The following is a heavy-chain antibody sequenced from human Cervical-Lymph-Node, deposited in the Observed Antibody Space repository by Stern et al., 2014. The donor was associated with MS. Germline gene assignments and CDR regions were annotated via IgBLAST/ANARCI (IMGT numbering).Heavy chain of an antibody. V-gene: IGHV5-51*03. CDR2: ISPGNSDT. J-gene: IGHJ5*02. D-gene: IGHD1-14*01. CDR1: KYNFNTHW. CDR3: ARHGGPNWNHEAHNWFDP. Sequence: EVQLVESGAEVKKPGESLKISCKGSKYNFNTHWIAWVRQMPGKGLEWLGKISPGNSDTRYNPSLQGQVSISADKSITTAYLHFSSLKASDSAMYFCARHGGPNWNHEAHNWFDPWGQGTLVTVSS.